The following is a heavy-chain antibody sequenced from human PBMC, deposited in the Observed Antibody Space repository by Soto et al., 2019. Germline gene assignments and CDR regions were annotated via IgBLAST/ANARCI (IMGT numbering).Heavy chain of an antibody. CDR2: ISDDGASI. CDR3: ARENSVQAWLHHLDH. Sequence: GGSLRLSCEASGFSFSSFAMNWVRQAPGRGLEWVSYISDDGASIYYADSLKGRFTISRDNAKNSLSLQMNNPRAEDTAVYYCARENSVQAWLHHLDHWGLGTLVTVSS. J-gene: IGHJ1*01. D-gene: IGHD5-18*01. V-gene: IGHV3-48*03. CDR1: GFSFSSFA.